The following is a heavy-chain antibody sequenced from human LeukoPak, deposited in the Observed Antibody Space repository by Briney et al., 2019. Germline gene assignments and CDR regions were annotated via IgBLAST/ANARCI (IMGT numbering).Heavy chain of an antibody. D-gene: IGHD6-19*01. J-gene: IGHJ4*02. Sequence: SETLSLTCAVYGGSFSGYYWSWIRQPPGKGLEWIGEINHSGSTNYNPSLKSRVTISVDTSKIQFSLKLSSVTAADTAVYYCARGRQWLGRPFDYWGQGTLVTVSS. CDR3: ARGRQWLGRPFDY. CDR2: INHSGST. CDR1: GGSFSGYY. V-gene: IGHV4-34*01.